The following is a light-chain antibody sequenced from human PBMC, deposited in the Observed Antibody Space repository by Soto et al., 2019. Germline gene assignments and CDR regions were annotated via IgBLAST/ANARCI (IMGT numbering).Light chain of an antibody. CDR2: GTS. V-gene: IGKV1-39*01. CDR3: QQGYSPLLT. J-gene: IGKJ4*01. CDR1: QSNSKY. Sequence: DIQMTQSPSSLSASVGDRVTLTCRASQSNSKYLNWYQVKSGKGPKLLLYGTSPLQSGVPSRFRGSGSGTHFPLTISNLQPEDFAVYYCQQGYSPLLTFGGGNRVDIK.